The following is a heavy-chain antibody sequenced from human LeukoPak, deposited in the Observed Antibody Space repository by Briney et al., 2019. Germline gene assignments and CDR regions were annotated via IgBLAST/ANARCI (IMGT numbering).Heavy chain of an antibody. CDR2: IYPGDSDT. J-gene: IGHJ4*02. D-gene: IGHD3-9*01. CDR3: ARNARTYYDILTGYHKSPGVGKYYFDY. V-gene: IGHV5-51*01. CDR1: GYSFTSYW. Sequence: GESLKISCKGSGYSFTSYWIGWVRQMPGKGLEWMGIIYPGDSDTRYSPSFQGQVTISADKSISTAYLQWSSLKASDTAMYYCARNARTYYDILTGYHKSPGVGKYYFDYWGQGTLVTVSS.